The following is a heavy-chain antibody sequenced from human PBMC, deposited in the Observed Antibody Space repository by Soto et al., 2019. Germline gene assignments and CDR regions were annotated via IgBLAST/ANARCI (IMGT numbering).Heavy chain of an antibody. V-gene: IGHV1-69*13. CDR2: IIPIFGTA. CDR1: GGTFSSYA. D-gene: IGHD6-13*01. Sequence: SVKVSCKASGGTFSSYAISWVRQAPGQGLEWMGGIIPIFGTANYAQKFQGRVTITADESTSTAYMELSSLRSEDTAVYYCARSVGIAAAGDINYYYYGMDVWGQGTTVTVYS. J-gene: IGHJ6*02. CDR3: ARSVGIAAAGDINYYYYGMDV.